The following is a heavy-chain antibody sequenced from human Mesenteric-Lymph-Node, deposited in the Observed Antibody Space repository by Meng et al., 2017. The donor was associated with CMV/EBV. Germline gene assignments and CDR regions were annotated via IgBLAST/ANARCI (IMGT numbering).Heavy chain of an antibody. CDR2: ISAYNGNT. D-gene: IGHD3-3*01. CDR3: ARGLTIFGVVPSCMDV. V-gene: IGHV1-18*01. CDR1: GYTFTSYG. Sequence: ASVKVSCKASGYTFTSYGISWVRQAPGQGLEWMGGISAYNGNTNYAQKLQGRVTMTTDTSTSTAYMELRSLRSDDTAVYYCARGLTIFGVVPSCMDVWGQGTTVTVSS. J-gene: IGHJ6*02.